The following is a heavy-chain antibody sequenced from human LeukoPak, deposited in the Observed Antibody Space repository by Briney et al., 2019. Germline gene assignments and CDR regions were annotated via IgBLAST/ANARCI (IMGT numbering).Heavy chain of an antibody. D-gene: IGHD1-26*01. Sequence: PGGSLTLYCAASGFTFSSYAMSWVRQAPGKGREWVSAISGSGGSTYYADSVRGRFTISRDNSKNTLYLQMNSLRAEETAVYYCAKNSGSYYKYNWFDPWGQGTLVTVSS. CDR1: GFTFSSYA. J-gene: IGHJ5*02. CDR2: ISGSGGST. CDR3: AKNSGSYYKYNWFDP. V-gene: IGHV3-23*01.